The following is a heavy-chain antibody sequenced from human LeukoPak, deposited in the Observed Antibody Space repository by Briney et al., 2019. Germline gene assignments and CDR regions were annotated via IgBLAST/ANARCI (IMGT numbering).Heavy chain of an antibody. CDR2: IYHSVNT. D-gene: IGHD3-22*01. J-gene: IGHJ4*02. CDR3: ARDWVYYYDSSGYYEGGPLDY. CDR1: GYSISSGYY. V-gene: IGHV4-38-2*02. Sequence: SETLSLTCTVSGYSISSGYYWGWIRQPPGKGLEWIGSIYHSVNTYYNPSLKSRVTISVDTSKNQFSLKLSSVTAADTAVYYCARDWVYYYDSSGYYEGGPLDYWGQGTLVTVSS.